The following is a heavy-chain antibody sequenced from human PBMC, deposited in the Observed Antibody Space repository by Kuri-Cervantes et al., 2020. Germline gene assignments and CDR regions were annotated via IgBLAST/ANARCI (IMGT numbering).Heavy chain of an antibody. Sequence: SVKVSCKASGYTFTGYYMHLVRQAPGQGLEWMGGIIPIFGTANYAQKFQGRVTITTDESTSTGYMELSSLRSEDTAVYYCARGLSYSDPYYYYMDVWGKGTTVTVSS. D-gene: IGHD2/OR15-2a*01. CDR2: IIPIFGTA. J-gene: IGHJ6*03. V-gene: IGHV1-69*05. CDR3: ARGLSYSDPYYYYMDV. CDR1: GYTFTGYY.